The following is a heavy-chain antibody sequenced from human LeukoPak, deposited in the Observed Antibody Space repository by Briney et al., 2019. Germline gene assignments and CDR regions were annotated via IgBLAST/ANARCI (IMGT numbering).Heavy chain of an antibody. V-gene: IGHV4-59*01. D-gene: IGHD3-10*01. CDR2: IYYSGST. J-gene: IGHJ3*02. CDR1: GGSISSYY. CDR3: ASRITMVRGVIPDAFDI. Sequence: SETLSLTCTVSGGSISSYYWSWIRHPPGKGLEWIGYIYYSGSTNYNPSLKSRVTISVDTSKNQFSLKLSSVTAADTAVYYCASRITMVRGVIPDAFDIWGQGTMVTVSS.